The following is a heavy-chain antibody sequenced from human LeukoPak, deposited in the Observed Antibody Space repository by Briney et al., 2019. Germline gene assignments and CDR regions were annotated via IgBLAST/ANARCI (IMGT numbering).Heavy chain of an antibody. D-gene: IGHD4-23*01. CDR3: ARDPGGSGWGAFDI. CDR1: GFPFSTFF. Sequence: GGSLRLSCEASGFPFSTFFMAWVRQSSGKGLEWVADIKPDGSETYYKGPVEGRFTISRDNADNSLYLQMNSLRAEDTAVYYCARDPGGSGWGAFDIWGQGTMVTVSS. V-gene: IGHV3-7*05. CDR2: IKPDGSET. J-gene: IGHJ3*02.